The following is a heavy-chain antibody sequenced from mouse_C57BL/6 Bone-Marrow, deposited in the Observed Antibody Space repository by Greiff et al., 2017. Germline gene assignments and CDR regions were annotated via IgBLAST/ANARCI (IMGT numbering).Heavy chain of an antibody. V-gene: IGHV1-64*01. CDR1: GYTFTSYW. J-gene: IGHJ2*01. D-gene: IGHD1-1*01. Sequence: QVQLQQPGAELVKPGASVKLSCKASGYTFTSYWMHWVKQRPGQGLEWIGMIHPNSGSTNYNEKFKSKATLTVDKSYSTAYMQLSSLTSEDSAVYYCAREGPYYYGSSPYYFDYWGQGTTLTVAS. CDR3: AREGPYYYGSSPYYFDY. CDR2: IHPNSGST.